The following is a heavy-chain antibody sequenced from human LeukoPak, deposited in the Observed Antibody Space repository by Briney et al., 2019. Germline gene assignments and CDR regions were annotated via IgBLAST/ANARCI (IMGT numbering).Heavy chain of an antibody. CDR2: IYPGDSDT. J-gene: IGHJ5*02. CDR3: ARQTTGIAAAGTPGATNWFDP. V-gene: IGHV5-51*01. Sequence: GESLKISCKGSGYSFTSYWIGWVRQMPGKGLEWMGIIYPGDSDTRYSPSFQGQVTISADKSISTAYLQWSSLKASDTAMYYCARQTTGIAAAGTPGATNWFDPWGQGTLVTVSS. D-gene: IGHD6-13*01. CDR1: GYSFTSYW.